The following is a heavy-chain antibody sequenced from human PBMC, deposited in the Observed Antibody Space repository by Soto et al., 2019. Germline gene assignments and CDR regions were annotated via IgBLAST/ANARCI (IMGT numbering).Heavy chain of an antibody. V-gene: IGHV3-7*01. CDR3: ESKATIDS. D-gene: IGHD5-12*01. CDR2: IKEDGSEK. CDR1: EFTFSNYW. J-gene: IGHJ4*02. Sequence: EVQLVESGGGLVQPGGSLRLSCTASEFTFSNYWMTWVRQAPGKGLEWVANIKEDGSEKYYADSVKGRFTISRDNAKNSLYLQMNNLGAEDTAVYYCESKATIDSWGQGTLVTVSS.